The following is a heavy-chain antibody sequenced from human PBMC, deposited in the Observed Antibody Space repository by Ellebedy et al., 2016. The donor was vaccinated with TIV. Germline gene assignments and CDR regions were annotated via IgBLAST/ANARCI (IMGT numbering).Heavy chain of an antibody. CDR1: GASFSGYY. Sequence: MPGGSLRLSCAVYGASFSGYYWSWIRQPPGKGLEWIGEINHSGSTNYNPSLKSRVTISVDTSKNQFSLKMRSVTAADTAVYYCARDMRVTMIVDAFDIWGQGTMVTVSS. D-gene: IGHD3-22*01. V-gene: IGHV4-34*01. CDR3: ARDMRVTMIVDAFDI. J-gene: IGHJ3*02. CDR2: INHSGST.